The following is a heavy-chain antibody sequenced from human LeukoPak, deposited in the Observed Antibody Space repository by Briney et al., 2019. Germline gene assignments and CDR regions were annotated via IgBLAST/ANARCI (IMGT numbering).Heavy chain of an antibody. Sequence: SETLSLTCTVSGGSISSGGYYWSWIRQHPGKGLEWIGYIYYSGSTYYNPSLKSRVTISVDTSKNQFSLKLSSVTAADTAVYYCARDRSVIAGDSYFDYWGQGTLVTVSS. CDR2: IYYSGST. CDR1: GGSISSGGYY. CDR3: ARDRSVIAGDSYFDY. J-gene: IGHJ4*02. D-gene: IGHD4-17*01. V-gene: IGHV4-31*03.